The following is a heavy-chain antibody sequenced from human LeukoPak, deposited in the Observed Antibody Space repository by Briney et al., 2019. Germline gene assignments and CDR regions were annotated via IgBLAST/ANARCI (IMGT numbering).Heavy chain of an antibody. CDR2: ISSSSSHI. V-gene: IGHV3-21*01. CDR1: GFSFSTYS. CDR3: ARFSDVAPYYFDY. Sequence: PGGSLRLSCAASGFSFSTYSMNWVRQAPGKGLEWVSSISSSSSHIYYADSVKGRFTISRDNAKNSLYLQMNSLRAEDTAVYYCARFSDVAPYYFDYWGQGTLVTVSS. D-gene: IGHD2-21*01. J-gene: IGHJ4*02.